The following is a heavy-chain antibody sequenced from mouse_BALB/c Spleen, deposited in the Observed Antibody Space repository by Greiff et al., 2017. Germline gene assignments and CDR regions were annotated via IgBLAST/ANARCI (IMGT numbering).Heavy chain of an antibody. CDR1: GYTFTSYW. Sequence: QVQLKQPGAELVKPGASVKLSCKASGYTFTSYWMHWVKQRPGQGLEWIGEINPSNGRTNYNEKFKSKATLTVDKSSSTAYMQLSSLTSEDSAVYYCARGGTGAMDYWGQGTSVTVSS. CDR3: ARGGTGAMDY. V-gene: IGHV1S81*02. CDR2: INPSNGRT. D-gene: IGHD4-1*01. J-gene: IGHJ4*01.